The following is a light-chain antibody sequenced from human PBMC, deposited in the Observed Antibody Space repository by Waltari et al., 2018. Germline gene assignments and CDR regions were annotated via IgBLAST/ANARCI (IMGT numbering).Light chain of an antibody. CDR2: WAS. Sequence: DIVMTQSPDSLAVSLVERATINCRSSQSVLSRSNNKNYLAWYQRKQGQPPKLLIYWASTRESGVPDRFSGSGSGTDFTLTISSLQAEDVAVYYCQHYYSTPLAFGGGTKVEIK. CDR3: QHYYSTPLA. J-gene: IGKJ4*01. V-gene: IGKV4-1*01. CDR1: QSVLSRSNNKNY.